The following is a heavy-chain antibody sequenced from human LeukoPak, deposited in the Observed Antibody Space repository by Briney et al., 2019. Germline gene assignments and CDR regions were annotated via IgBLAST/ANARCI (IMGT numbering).Heavy chain of an antibody. CDR2: IKSKTDGGTT. D-gene: IGHD3-22*01. CDR3: TLHPPESGGYFPRDY. V-gene: IGHV3-15*01. J-gene: IGHJ4*02. CDR1: GVTFSNAW. Sequence: PGGSLRLSCAASGVTFSNAWMNWVRQAPGKGLEWVCRIKSKTDGGTTDYAAPVKGRLTISRDDSKNTLYLQMNSIRTEDTAVYYCTLHPPESGGYFPRDYWGQGTLVTVSS.